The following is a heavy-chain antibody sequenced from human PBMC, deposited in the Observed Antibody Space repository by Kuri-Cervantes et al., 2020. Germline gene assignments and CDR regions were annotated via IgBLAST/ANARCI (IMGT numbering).Heavy chain of an antibody. CDR2: INPNSGGT. D-gene: IGHD6-13*01. CDR1: GYTFTSYA. Sequence: ASVKVSCKASGYTFTSYAMHWVRQAPGQRLEWMGWINPNSGGTNYAQKFQGWVTMTRDTSISTAYMELSRLRSDDTALYYCARDGLGAAASLAFDIWGQGTMVTVSS. CDR3: ARDGLGAAASLAFDI. J-gene: IGHJ3*02. V-gene: IGHV1-2*04.